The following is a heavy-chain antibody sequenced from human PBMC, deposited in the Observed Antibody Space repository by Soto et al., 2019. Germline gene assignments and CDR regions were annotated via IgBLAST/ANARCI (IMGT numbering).Heavy chain of an antibody. V-gene: IGHV4-38-2*01. D-gene: IGHD3-10*01. J-gene: IGHJ4*02. Sequence: PSETLSLTCAVSGYSISSGYYWGWIRQPPGKGLEWIGSIYHSGSTYYNPSLKSRVTISVDTSKNQFSLKLSSVTAADTAVYYCARVRGYGSGSYYKGFDYWGQGTLVTVSS. CDR2: IYHSGST. CDR3: ARVRGYGSGSYYKGFDY. CDR1: GYSISSGYY.